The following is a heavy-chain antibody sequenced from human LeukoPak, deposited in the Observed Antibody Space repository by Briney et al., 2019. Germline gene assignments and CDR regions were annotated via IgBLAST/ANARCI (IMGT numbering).Heavy chain of an antibody. CDR1: RFTFSTYH. CDR3: ATLAVVAT. D-gene: IGHD6-19*01. V-gene: IGHV3-30*02. CDR2: IHNDGTNN. Sequence: GGSLRLSCAASRFTFSTYHMHWVRQARGKELEWVGFIHNDGTNNYYVDSVRGRFTISRDNSKNTLFLQMNSLRTEDTAVYYCATLAVVATWGQGILVTVSS. J-gene: IGHJ4*02.